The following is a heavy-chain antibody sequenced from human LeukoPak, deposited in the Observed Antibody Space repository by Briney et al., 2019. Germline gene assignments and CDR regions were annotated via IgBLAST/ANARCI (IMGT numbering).Heavy chain of an antibody. CDR1: GFTFSSYA. J-gene: IGHJ4*02. Sequence: GGSLRLSCAASGFTFSSYAMTWVRQAPGTGLEWVSAISGSGDSTLYADSVKGRFTISRDKSTNTLYLQMNSLRAEDTAVYYCARSDIWGSYRFLDYWGQGALVTVSS. CDR2: ISGSGDST. V-gene: IGHV3-23*01. CDR3: ARSDIWGSYRFLDY. D-gene: IGHD3-16*02.